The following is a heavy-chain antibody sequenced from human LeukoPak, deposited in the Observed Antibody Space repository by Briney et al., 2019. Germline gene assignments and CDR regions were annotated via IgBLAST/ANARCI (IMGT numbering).Heavy chain of an antibody. CDR3: ARETGYSSSWYVDY. J-gene: IGHJ4*02. V-gene: IGHV3-48*03. CDR2: ISSSGSTI. CDR1: GFTFSSYE. D-gene: IGHD6-13*01. Sequence: GGSLRLSCAASGFTFSSYEMNWVRQAPGKGLEWVSYISSSGSTIYYADSVKGRFTISRDNAKNSLYLQMNSLRAEDTAVYYCARETGYSSSWYVDYWGQGTLVTVSS.